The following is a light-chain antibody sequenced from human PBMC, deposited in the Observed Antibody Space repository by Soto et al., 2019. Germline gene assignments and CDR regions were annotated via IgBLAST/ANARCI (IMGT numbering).Light chain of an antibody. CDR3: AAWDDTRSGRV. CDR2: RTT. V-gene: IGLV1-47*01. J-gene: IGLJ3*02. Sequence: QSVLTQPPSASGTPGQRVIMSCSGSSSNIGSNYVYWYQQLPGTAPKLLIYRTTQRPSTVPDRFSGSKSGNSASLAISGLRSEDEADYYCAAWDDTRSGRVFGGGTQLTVL. CDR1: SSNIGSNY.